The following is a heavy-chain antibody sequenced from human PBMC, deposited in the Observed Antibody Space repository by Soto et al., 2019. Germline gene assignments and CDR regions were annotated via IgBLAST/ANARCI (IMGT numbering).Heavy chain of an antibody. CDR1: GFTFSSYS. Sequence: GGSLRLSYEAAGFTFSSYSMQWVRQAPGKGLEWLSFISTNGRTTYYADSVKGRFTISRDNAQNSLYLQVNSLRVEDTAAYYYARNLLNGYCSGGSCRIDAFDIWGPGTMVTVSS. CDR3: ARNLLNGYCSGGSCRIDAFDI. J-gene: IGHJ3*02. CDR2: ISTNGRTT. V-gene: IGHV3-48*01. D-gene: IGHD2-15*01.